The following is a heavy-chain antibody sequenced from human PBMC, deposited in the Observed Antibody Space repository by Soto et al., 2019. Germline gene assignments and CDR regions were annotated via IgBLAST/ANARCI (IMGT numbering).Heavy chain of an antibody. D-gene: IGHD2-2*01. Sequence: EVQLLESGGGLVQPGGSLRLSCAASGFTFSSYAMSWVRQAPGKGLEWVSAISGSGGSTYYADSVKGRFTISRDNSKNTLYLQMNSLRTEDTAVYYCAKVVGYCSSTCCIDAFDIWGQGTMVTVSS. CDR1: GFTFSSYA. V-gene: IGHV3-23*01. CDR3: AKVVGYCSSTCCIDAFDI. J-gene: IGHJ3*02. CDR2: ISGSGGST.